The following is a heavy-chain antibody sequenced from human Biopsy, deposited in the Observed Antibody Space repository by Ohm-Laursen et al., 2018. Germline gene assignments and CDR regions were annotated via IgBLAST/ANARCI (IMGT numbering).Heavy chain of an antibody. Sequence: SDTLSLTCPVSGGSIKSYYWNWIRQSPGKGLEWIGFIYYTGHTNYNPSLKSRATISVDTSKKQFSLKVISVTAADTAVYYCARLTGDPSYWGQGILVTVSS. V-gene: IGHV4-59*07. D-gene: IGHD7-27*01. CDR1: GGSIKSYY. CDR2: IYYTGHT. CDR3: ARLTGDPSY. J-gene: IGHJ4*02.